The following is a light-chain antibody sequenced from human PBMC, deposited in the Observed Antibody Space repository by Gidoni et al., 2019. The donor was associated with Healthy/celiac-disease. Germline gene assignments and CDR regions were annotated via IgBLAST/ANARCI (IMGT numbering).Light chain of an antibody. V-gene: IGKV3-11*01. CDR1: QSVSSY. J-gene: IGKJ3*01. CDR3: QQRSNWPLFT. Sequence: EIVLTQSPATLSLSPGERATLSCRASQSVSSYLAWYQQKPGQAPRLHIYDASNRATGIPARFSGSWSGTDFTLTISSLEPEDFAVYYCQQRSNWPLFTFGPGTKVDIK. CDR2: DAS.